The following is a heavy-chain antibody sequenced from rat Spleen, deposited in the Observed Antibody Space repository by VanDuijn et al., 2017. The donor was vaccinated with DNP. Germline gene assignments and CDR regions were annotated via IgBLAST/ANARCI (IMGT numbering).Heavy chain of an antibody. CDR3: TKRGATGLTSYYFDY. V-gene: IGHV5S13*01. CDR2: ISTSGEYT. CDR1: GFTFNKYG. J-gene: IGHJ2*01. D-gene: IGHD1-9*01. Sequence: EVHLVESGGGLVQPGRSLKLSCVASGFTFNKYGMAWVRQAPTKGLEWVASISTSGEYTHYRDSVKGRFTISRDNAKNTQYLQMDSLRSEDTATYYCTKRGATGLTSYYFDYWGQGVMVTVSS.